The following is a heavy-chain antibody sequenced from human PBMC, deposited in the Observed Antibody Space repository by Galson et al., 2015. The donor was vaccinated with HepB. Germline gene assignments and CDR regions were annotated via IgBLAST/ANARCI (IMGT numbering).Heavy chain of an antibody. CDR1: GGSISSSSYY. J-gene: IGHJ3*02. CDR2: IYYSGST. D-gene: IGHD3-9*01. V-gene: IGHV4-39*07. CDR3: ARGVLRYFDWPPDDAFDI. Sequence: ETLSLTCTVSGGSISSSSYYWGWIRQPPGKGLEWIGSIYYSGSTYYNPSLKSRVTISVDTSKNQFSLKLSSVTAADTAVYYCARGVLRYFDWPPDDAFDIWGQGTMVTVSS.